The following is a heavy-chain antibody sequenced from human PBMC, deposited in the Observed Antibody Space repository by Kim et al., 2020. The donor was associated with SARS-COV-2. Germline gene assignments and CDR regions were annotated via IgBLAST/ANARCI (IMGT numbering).Heavy chain of an antibody. Sequence: SETLSLTCAVYGGSFSGYYWSWIRQPPGKGLEWIGEINHSGSTNYNPSLKSRVTISVDTSKNQFSLKLSSVTAADTAVYYCARSYSYGLYGMDVWGQGTTVTVSS. CDR3: ARSYSYGLYGMDV. D-gene: IGHD5-18*01. CDR1: GGSFSGYY. J-gene: IGHJ6*02. V-gene: IGHV4-34*01. CDR2: INHSGST.